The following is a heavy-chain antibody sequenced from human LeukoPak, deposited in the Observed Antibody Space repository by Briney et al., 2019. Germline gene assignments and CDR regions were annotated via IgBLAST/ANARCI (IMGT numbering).Heavy chain of an antibody. J-gene: IGHJ6*03. Sequence: ASVNVSFKASGYTFTNYSMHWVRLAPGQRLQWMGWINLVNGNTKYSQYFEGRVTITRDTSASTVYMELSSLRPDDMAVYYCARGRGTIGSNRDFYFYYYMDIWGNGTTVTVSS. CDR3: ARGRGTIGSNRDFYFYYYMDI. CDR1: GYTFTNYS. D-gene: IGHD2-21*01. V-gene: IGHV1-3*03. CDR2: INLVNGNT.